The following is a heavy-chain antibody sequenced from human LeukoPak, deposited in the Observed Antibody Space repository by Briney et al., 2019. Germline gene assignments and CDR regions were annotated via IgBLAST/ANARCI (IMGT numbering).Heavy chain of an antibody. V-gene: IGHV1-18*04. CDR2: ISAYNGNT. J-gene: IGHJ6*04. CDR1: GYTFTSYG. D-gene: IGHD2-15*01. Sequence: HWASVKVSCKASGYTFTSYGISWVRQAPGQGLEWMGWISAYNGNTNYAQKLQGRVTMTTDTSTSTAYMELRSLRSDDTAVYYCARVQGYCSGGSCYSYYYYGMDVWGKGTTVTVSS. CDR3: ARVQGYCSGGSCYSYYYYGMDV.